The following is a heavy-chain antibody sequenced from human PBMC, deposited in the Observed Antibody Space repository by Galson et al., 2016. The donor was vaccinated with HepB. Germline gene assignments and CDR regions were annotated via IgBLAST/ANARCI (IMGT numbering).Heavy chain of an antibody. CDR2: IHPGDSDT. CDR3: AKYCGNYPYYFDS. V-gene: IGHV5-51*01. CDR1: GYNFTNYW. Sequence: QSGAEVKKPGESLQISCKASGYNFTNYWIGWVRQMPGTGLEYMGVIHPGDSDTRYNPSFEGHVTISADKSISTAYLQWNSLKASDSAMYYCAKYCGNYPYYFDSWGQGTLVTVSS. J-gene: IGHJ4*02. D-gene: IGHD1-26*01.